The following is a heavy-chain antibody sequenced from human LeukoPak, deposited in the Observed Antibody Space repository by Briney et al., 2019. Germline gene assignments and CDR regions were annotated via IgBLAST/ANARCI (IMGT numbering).Heavy chain of an antibody. CDR3: ARERYYYDSSGYPKALFDY. CDR1: GGSISSGGYY. Sequence: PSQTLSLTCTVSGGSISSGGYYWSWLRQPAGTGLEWLGRIYTSGSTNYNPSLKSRVTMSVDTSKNQFSLKLSSVTAADTAVYYCARERYYYDSSGYPKALFDYWGQGTLVTVSS. V-gene: IGHV4-61*02. J-gene: IGHJ4*02. CDR2: IYTSGST. D-gene: IGHD3-22*01.